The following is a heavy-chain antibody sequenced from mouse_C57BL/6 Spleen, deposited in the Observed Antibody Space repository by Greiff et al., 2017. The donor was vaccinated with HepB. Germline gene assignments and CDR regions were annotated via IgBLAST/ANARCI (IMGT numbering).Heavy chain of an antibody. V-gene: IGHV1-76*01. CDR3: ARNYGSIYGFAY. J-gene: IGHJ3*01. D-gene: IGHD1-1*01. Sequence: QVQLQQSGAELVRPGASVKLSCKASGYTFTDYYINWVKQRPGQGLEWIARIYPGSGNTYYNEKFKGKATLTAEKSSSTAYMQLSSLTSEDSAVYFCARNYGSIYGFAYWGQGTLVTVSA. CDR1: GYTFTDYY. CDR2: IYPGSGNT.